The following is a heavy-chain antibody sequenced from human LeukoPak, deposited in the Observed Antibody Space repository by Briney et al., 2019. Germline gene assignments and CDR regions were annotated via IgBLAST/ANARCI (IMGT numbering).Heavy chain of an antibody. J-gene: IGHJ3*01. CDR1: GGSFSGYY. CDR2: INHSGST. V-gene: IGHV4-34*01. D-gene: IGHD1-14*01. Sequence: PSETLSLTCAVYGGSFSGYYWNWIRQPPGKGLEWIGEINHSGSTNYNPSLKSRVTISVDTSKNQFSLKLTSVTAADTAVYYCARHWYGGAFDVWGQGSMVTVSS. CDR3: ARHWYGGAFDV.